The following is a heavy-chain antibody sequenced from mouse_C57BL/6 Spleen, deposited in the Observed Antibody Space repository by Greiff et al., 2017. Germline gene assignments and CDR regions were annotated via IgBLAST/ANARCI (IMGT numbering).Heavy chain of an antibody. Sequence: VQLQQSGPGLVQPSQSLSITCTVSGFSLTSYGVHWVRQSPGKGLEWLGVIWSGGSTDYNAAFISRRSISKDNSKSQVFFKMNILQADDTAIYYCARNPYFDVWGTGTTVTVSS. V-gene: IGHV2-2*01. CDR1: GFSLTSYG. J-gene: IGHJ1*03. CDR2: IWSGGST. CDR3: ARNPYFDV.